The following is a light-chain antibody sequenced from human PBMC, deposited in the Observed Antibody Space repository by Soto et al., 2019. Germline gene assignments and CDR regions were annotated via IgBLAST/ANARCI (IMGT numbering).Light chain of an antibody. CDR2: DAS. V-gene: IGKV1-5*01. CDR3: QQTLSVPRT. CDR1: QTISTW. Sequence: DIQVTQSPPTLSASVGDRVTITCRASQTISTWMAWYQQKPGKAPKLLVYDASTLQSGVASRFSGSGSGTEFTLIISGLQPDDFATYYCQQTLSVPRTFGLGTKVDIK. J-gene: IGKJ1*01.